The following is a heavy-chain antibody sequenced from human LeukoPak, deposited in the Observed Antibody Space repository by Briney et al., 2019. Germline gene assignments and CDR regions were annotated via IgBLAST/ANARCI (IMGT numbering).Heavy chain of an antibody. CDR2: INHSGST. J-gene: IGHJ6*03. CDR3: ASRIDCSGGSCPIYYYYYYMDV. V-gene: IGHV4-34*01. D-gene: IGHD2-15*01. CDR1: GGSFSGYY. Sequence: PSETLSLTCAVYGGSFSGYYWSWIRQPPGKGLEWIGEINHSGSTNYNPSLKSRVTISVDTSKNQFSLKLSSVTAADTAVYYCASRIDCSGGSCPIYYYYYYMDVWGKGTTVTVSS.